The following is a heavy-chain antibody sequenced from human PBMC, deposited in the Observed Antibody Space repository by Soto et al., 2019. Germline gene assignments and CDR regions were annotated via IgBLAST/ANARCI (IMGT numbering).Heavy chain of an antibody. V-gene: IGHV4-39*01. J-gene: IGHJ4*02. CDR2: IKYSGTT. CDR3: ARRRYYYDSSGYSFDFDY. Sequence: SETLSLTCSVSSGSISSSDYYWSLIRQPPGKGLEWIASIKYSGTTFYNPSLKSRVTISVDTSKNQFALKLSSVTAADTAVYYCARRRYYYDSSGYSFDFDYWGQGTLVTVSS. CDR1: SGSISSSDYY. D-gene: IGHD3-22*01.